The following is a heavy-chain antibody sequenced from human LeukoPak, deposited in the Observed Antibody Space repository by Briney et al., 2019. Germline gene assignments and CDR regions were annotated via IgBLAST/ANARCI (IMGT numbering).Heavy chain of an antibody. CDR3: ARGGSPPEALGDAFDI. CDR1: GFTFSSYG. D-gene: IGHD1-26*01. J-gene: IGHJ3*02. CDR2: INSDGSGT. Sequence: GGSLRLSCAASGFTFSSYGMHWVRQAPGKGLVWVSRINSDGSGTSYADSVKGRFTISRDNAKNTLYLQMNSLRVEDTAVYYCARGGSPPEALGDAFDIWGQGTMVTVSS. V-gene: IGHV3-74*01.